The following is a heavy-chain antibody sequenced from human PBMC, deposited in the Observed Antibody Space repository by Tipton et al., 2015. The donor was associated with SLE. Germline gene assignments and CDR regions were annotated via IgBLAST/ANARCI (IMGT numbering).Heavy chain of an antibody. D-gene: IGHD2-15*01. CDR1: GGSISSCY. V-gene: IGHV4-59*08. J-gene: IGHJ2*01. CDR2: IYYSGST. CDR3: ARQSSQGYFDL. Sequence: TLSLTCTVSGGSISSCYWSWIRQPPGKGLEWIGYIYYSGSTNYNPSLKSRVIISVDTSTNQFSVKVRSLTAADTAVYYCARQSSQGYFDLWGRGTLATVSS.